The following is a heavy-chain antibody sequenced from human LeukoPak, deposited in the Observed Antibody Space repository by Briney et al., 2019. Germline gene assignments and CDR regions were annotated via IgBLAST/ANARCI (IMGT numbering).Heavy chain of an antibody. V-gene: IGHV1-2*06. CDR3: ARGPGYCSSTSCYGTWFDP. J-gene: IGHJ5*02. D-gene: IGHD2-2*01. CDR1: GYTFTGYY. Sequence: ASVKVSCKASGYTFTGYYMHWVRQAPGQGLEWMGRINPNSGGTNYAQKCQGRVTMTRDTSISTAYMELRRLRSDDTAVYYCARGPGYCSSTSCYGTWFDPWGQGTLVTVSS. CDR2: INPNSGGT.